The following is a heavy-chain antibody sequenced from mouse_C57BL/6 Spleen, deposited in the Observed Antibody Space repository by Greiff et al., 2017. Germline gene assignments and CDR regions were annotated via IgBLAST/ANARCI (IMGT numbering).Heavy chain of an antibody. CDR2: IYPGDGDT. V-gene: IGHV1-80*01. D-gene: IGHD1-1*01. J-gene: IGHJ4*01. CDR3: AIAIITTVVGYYARDY. Sequence: VQLQQSGAELVKPGASVKISCKASGYAFSSYWMNWVKQRPGKGLEWIGQIYPGDGDTNYNGKFKGQATLTADKSSSTAYMQISLRTSEDSAVYFCAIAIITTVVGYYARDYWGQGTSVTVSS. CDR1: GYAFSSYW.